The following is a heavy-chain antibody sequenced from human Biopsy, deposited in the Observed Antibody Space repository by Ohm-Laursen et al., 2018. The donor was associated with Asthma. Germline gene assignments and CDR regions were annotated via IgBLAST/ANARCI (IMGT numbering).Heavy chain of an antibody. CDR1: GDAMSTSGSY. Sequence: SETLPLTCIVSGDAMSTSGSYWGWIRQSPGKGLEWIGSIYYSGGTYYNPSLESRVTISADTSKNHFSLKVTSVTAADTAVYYCARAVSSSSYWYFDLWGRGDLVTVSS. CDR3: ARAVSSSSYWYFDL. J-gene: IGHJ2*01. V-gene: IGHV4-39*02. CDR2: IYYSGGT. D-gene: IGHD6-6*01.